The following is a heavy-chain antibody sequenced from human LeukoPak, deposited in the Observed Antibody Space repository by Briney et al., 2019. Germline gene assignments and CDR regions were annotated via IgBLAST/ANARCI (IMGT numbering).Heavy chain of an antibody. J-gene: IGHJ6*02. CDR2: INPSGGST. V-gene: IGHV1-2*06. CDR1: GYTFTSYY. Sequence: RASVKVSCKASGYTFTSYYMHWVRQAPGQGLEWMGLINPSGGSTNYAQKFQGRVTITRETPISTAYMELSRLRSDDTAVYYCARRLRSGIVGNPASPAGMDVWGQGTTVTVSS. D-gene: IGHD3-22*01. CDR3: ARRLRSGIVGNPASPAGMDV.